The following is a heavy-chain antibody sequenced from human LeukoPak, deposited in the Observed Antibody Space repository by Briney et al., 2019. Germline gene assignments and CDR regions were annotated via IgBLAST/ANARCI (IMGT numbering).Heavy chain of an antibody. Sequence: IPSETLSLTCGASGGSITSTNYWTWVRQPPGKGLGWIGEVNLQGSTNYNPSLMGRVAISVDMSENHISLQLTSVTAADTAVYYCAREGGPYRPLDYSGQGTLVTVSS. CDR1: GGSITSTNY. J-gene: IGHJ4*02. CDR3: AREGGPYRPLDY. CDR2: VNLQGST. V-gene: IGHV4-4*02.